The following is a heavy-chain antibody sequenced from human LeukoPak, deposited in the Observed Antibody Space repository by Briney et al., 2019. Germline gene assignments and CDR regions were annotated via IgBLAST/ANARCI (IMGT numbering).Heavy chain of an antibody. CDR1: GFTLRSYS. Sequence: GGSLRLSCVASGFTLRSYSMNWVRQAPGKGLEWVSYISSSSSTIYYADSVKGRFTISRDNAKNSLYLQMNSLRVEDTAFYYCARDDESTSWFKSFDYWGQGTLVTVSS. D-gene: IGHD6-13*01. CDR3: ARDDESTSWFKSFDY. J-gene: IGHJ4*02. V-gene: IGHV3-48*01. CDR2: ISSSSSTI.